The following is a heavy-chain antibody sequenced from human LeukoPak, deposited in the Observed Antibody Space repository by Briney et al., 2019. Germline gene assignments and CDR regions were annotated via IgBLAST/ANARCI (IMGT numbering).Heavy chain of an antibody. CDR1: GGSISSYY. CDR3: ARGGNYYDSSPLDY. D-gene: IGHD3-22*01. Sequence: SETLSLTCAVSGGSISSYYWSWIRQPPGKGLEWIGYIYYSGSTNYNPSLKSRVTISVDTSKNQFSLKLSSVTAADTAVYYCARGGNYYDSSPLDYWGQGTLVTVSS. V-gene: IGHV4-59*01. J-gene: IGHJ4*02. CDR2: IYYSGST.